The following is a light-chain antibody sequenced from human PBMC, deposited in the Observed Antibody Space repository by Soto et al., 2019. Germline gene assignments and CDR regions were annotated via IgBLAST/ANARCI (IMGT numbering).Light chain of an antibody. Sequence: QSALTQPASVSGSPGQSITISCTGTSSDVGGYNYVPWYQQHPAKAPKVMIYDVSNRPSGVSNRFSGSKSGNTASLTISGLQADDEADYYCYSYTSSSTYVFGTGTNVTVL. CDR2: DVS. J-gene: IGLJ1*01. CDR1: SSDVGGYNY. V-gene: IGLV2-14*03. CDR3: YSYTSSSTYV.